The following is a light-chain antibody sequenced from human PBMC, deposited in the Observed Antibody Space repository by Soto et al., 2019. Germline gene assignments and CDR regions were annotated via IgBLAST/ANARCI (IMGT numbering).Light chain of an antibody. J-gene: IGKJ1*01. V-gene: IGKV1-39*01. Sequence: DIQLTQSPSSLSASVGDRVTVTCRASQSINNYLNWYQQRPGKAPKLLVYAASILQSGVPSRFNGTGSVTDFTLTIASLQPEDFATYYCQQSYNTPPWTVGQGTRVEVK. CDR2: AAS. CDR3: QQSYNTPPWT. CDR1: QSINNY.